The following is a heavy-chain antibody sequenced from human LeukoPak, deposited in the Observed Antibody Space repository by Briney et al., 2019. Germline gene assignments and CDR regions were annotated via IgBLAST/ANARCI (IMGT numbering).Heavy chain of an antibody. CDR1: GFTFSNYW. CDR3: VSLSARDY. V-gene: IGHV3-74*01. J-gene: IGHJ4*02. CDR2: IKTDGSIT. Sequence: GGSLRLSCAASGFTFSNYWMHWVRQAPGKGLVWVSRIKTDGSITDYADSVKGRFTISRDNAKNTLYLQMNSLRAEDTAVYYCVSLSARDYWGQGPLVTVSS. D-gene: IGHD2/OR15-2a*01.